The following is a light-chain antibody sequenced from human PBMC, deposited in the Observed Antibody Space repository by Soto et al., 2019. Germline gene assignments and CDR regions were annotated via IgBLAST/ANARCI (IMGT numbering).Light chain of an antibody. CDR3: QQYNSYSPWT. V-gene: IGKV1-5*01. J-gene: IGKJ1*01. CDR2: DAS. CDR1: QSISSY. Sequence: IQMTQSHSSLSAYVGDIATITLCESQSISSYLNWYQQKPGKAPKLLIYDASSLESGVPSRFSGSGSGTEFTLTISSLQPDDFATYYCQQYNSYSPWTFGQGTKVDIK.